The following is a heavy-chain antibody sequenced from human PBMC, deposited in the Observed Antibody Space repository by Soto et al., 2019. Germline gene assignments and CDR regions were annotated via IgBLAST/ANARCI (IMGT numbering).Heavy chain of an antibody. J-gene: IGHJ2*01. Sequence: QVQLVQSGAEVKKPGSSVKVSCKASGGTFSSYAISWVRQAPGQGLEWMGGIIPIFGTANYAQKFQGRVTIPADVSTGTAYMVRSSRGAEDTAVYYCTRVPYGERGYCCLFRYFVLWGRGALVAVSS. CDR3: TRVPYGERGYCCLFRYFVL. D-gene: IGHD2-15*01. CDR2: IIPIFGTA. CDR1: GGTFSSYA. V-gene: IGHV1-69*12.